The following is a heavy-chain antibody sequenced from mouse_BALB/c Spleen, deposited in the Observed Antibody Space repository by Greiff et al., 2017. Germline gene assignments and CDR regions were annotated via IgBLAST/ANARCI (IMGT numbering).Heavy chain of an antibody. CDR3: ARRDGYYGEFAY. D-gene: IGHD2-3*01. CDR1: GFTFSSYA. CDR2: ISSGGST. J-gene: IGHJ3*01. V-gene: IGHV5-6-5*01. Sequence: EVQLVESGGGLVKPGGSLKLSCAASGFTFSSYAMSWVRQTPEKRLEWVASISSGGSTYYPDSVKGRFTISRDNARNILYLQMSSLRSEDTAMYYCARRDGYYGEFAYWGQGTLVTVSA.